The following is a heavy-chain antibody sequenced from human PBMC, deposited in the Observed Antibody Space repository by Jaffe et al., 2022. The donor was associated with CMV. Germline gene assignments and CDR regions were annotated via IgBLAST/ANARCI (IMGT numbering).Heavy chain of an antibody. J-gene: IGHJ6*02. D-gene: IGHD2-21*02. V-gene: IGHV4-34*01. Sequence: QVQLQQWGAGLLKPSETLSLTCAVYGGSFSGYYWSWIRQPPGKGLEWIGEINHSGSTNYNPSLKSRVTISVDTSKNQFSLKLSSVTAADTAVYYCARARVRRLPAVSYYYYYGMDVWGQGTTVTVSS. CDR2: INHSGST. CDR1: GGSFSGYY. CDR3: ARARVRRLPAVSYYYYYGMDV.